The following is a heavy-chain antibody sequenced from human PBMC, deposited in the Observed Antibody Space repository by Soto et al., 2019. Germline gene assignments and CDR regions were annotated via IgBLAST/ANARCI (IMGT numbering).Heavy chain of an antibody. CDR1: GGSISSGGYY. Sequence: QVQLQESGPGLVKPSQTLSLTCTVSGGSISSGGYYWSWIRQHPGKGLEWIGYIYYSGDTYYNPSLKSQVTVAVDTSKSQFSLKLSSVTAADTAVYYCARSPEATVTAFDSWGQGTPVTVSS. CDR2: IYYSGDT. D-gene: IGHD4-17*01. CDR3: ARSPEATVTAFDS. V-gene: IGHV4-31*01. J-gene: IGHJ4*02.